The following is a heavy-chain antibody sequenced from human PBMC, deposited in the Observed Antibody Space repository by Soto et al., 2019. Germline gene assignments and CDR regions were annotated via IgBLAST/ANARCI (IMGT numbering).Heavy chain of an antibody. V-gene: IGHV3-23*01. CDR3: AKKTRKDRIVGYSYNWYFDL. J-gene: IGHJ2*01. CDR2: ISGSGGST. Sequence: EVQLLESGGGLVQPGGSLRLSCAASGFTFSSYAMSWVRQAPGKGLEWVSAISGSGGSTYYADSVKGRFTISRDNSKNTLYQQINRLRAENTDVYDCAKKTRKDRIVGYSYNWYFDLWGRGTFVTVSS. D-gene: IGHD5-18*01. CDR1: GFTFSSYA.